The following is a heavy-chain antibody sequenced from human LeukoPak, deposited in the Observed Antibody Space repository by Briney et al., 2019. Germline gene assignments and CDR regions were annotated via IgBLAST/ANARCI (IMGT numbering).Heavy chain of an antibody. V-gene: IGHV3-13*05. CDR3: VAAPSKSSAFDI. J-gene: IGHJ3*02. CDR1: GFTFSNYD. Sequence: GGSLRLSCAASGFTFSNYDMHWVRQGTGKSLEWVSAIGTAGDPYYPGSVEGRFTISRENAKNSLYRQMNSLRGGDTAVYYCVAAPSKSSAFDIWGQGTMVTVSS. D-gene: IGHD6-13*01. CDR2: IGTAGDP.